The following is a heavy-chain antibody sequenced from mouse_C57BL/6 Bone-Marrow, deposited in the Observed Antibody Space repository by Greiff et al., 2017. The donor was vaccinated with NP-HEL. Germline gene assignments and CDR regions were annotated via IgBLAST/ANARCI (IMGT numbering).Heavy chain of an antibody. CDR2: IYPRSGNT. J-gene: IGHJ1*03. CDR1: GYTFTSYG. Sequence: VQLKESGAELARPGASVKLSCKASGYTFTSYGISWVKQRTGQGLEWIGEIYPRSGNTYYNEKFKGKATLTADKSSSTAYMELRSLTSEDSAVYFCAGGGYYRYFDVWGTGTTVTVSS. V-gene: IGHV1-81*01. D-gene: IGHD2-12*01. CDR3: AGGGYYRYFDV.